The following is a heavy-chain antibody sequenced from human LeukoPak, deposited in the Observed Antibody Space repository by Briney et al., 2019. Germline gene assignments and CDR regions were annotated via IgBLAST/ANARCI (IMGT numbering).Heavy chain of an antibody. Sequence: PGGSLRLSCAASGFTFSSYWMSWVRQVPGKGLEWVANIKKDGSEKKYVDSVKGRFTISRDNAENSLYLQMNSLRVEDTAVYYCVRGGGSDWYSGWFDPWGQGTLVTVSS. CDR3: VRGGGSDWYSGWFDP. J-gene: IGHJ5*02. CDR2: IKKDGSEK. CDR1: GFTFSSYW. D-gene: IGHD6-19*01. V-gene: IGHV3-7*01.